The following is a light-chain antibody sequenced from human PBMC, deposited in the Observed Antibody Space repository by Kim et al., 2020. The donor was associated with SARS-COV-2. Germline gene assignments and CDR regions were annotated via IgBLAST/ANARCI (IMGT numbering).Light chain of an antibody. CDR1: SSNIGSNY. V-gene: IGLV1-47*01. J-gene: IGLJ3*02. Sequence: QSVLTQPPSASGTPGQRVTIPCSGSSSNIGSNYVYWYQQLPGTAPKLLIYRNNQRPSGVPDRFSGSKSGTSASLAISGLRSEDEADYYCAAWDDSLSGHWVFGGGTQLTVL. CDR3: AAWDDSLSGHWV. CDR2: RNN.